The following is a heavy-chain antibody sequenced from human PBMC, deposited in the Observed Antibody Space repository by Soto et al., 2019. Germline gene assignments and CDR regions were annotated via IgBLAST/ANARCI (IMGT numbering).Heavy chain of an antibody. V-gene: IGHV3-73*02. CDR2: LGRKAKNYAT. J-gene: IGHJ4*02. D-gene: IGHD6-19*01. CDR1: GFIFSGSA. Sequence: EVHLVQSGGGLVQPGGSLKLSCAASGFIFSGSAMHWVRQASGKGLEWVGRLGRKAKNYATEYGATVDGRFTISRDGSKNTTFLLMNCLKGEDTAVYCCVRRWLVFSPLDDWGQGTLVTVSS. CDR3: VRRWLVFSPLDD.